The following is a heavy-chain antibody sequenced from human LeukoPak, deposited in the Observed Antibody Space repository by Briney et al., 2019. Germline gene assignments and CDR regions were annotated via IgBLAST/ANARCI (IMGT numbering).Heavy chain of an antibody. Sequence: GGSLRCSCAASGFTFDDYAMHWVRHAPGKGLEGVSLISCDGASTYYADSVKGRFTISRDNSKNSLYLQMNSLRAEDTALYYCAKDEGVAAASFDYWGQGTLVTVSS. D-gene: IGHD6-13*01. CDR3: AKDEGVAAASFDY. J-gene: IGHJ4*02. CDR1: GFTFDDYA. V-gene: IGHV3-43D*04. CDR2: ISCDGAST.